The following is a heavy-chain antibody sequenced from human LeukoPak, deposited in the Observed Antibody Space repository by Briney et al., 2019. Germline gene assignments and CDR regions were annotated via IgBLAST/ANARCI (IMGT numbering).Heavy chain of an antibody. CDR3: ARALIVVVPAATDYFDY. Sequence: SETLSLTCTVSGGSISSSSYYWGWIRQPPGKGLEWIGSIYYSGSTYYNPSLKSRVTISVDTSKNQFSLKLSSVTAADTAVYYCARALIVVVPAATDYFDYWGQGTLVTVSS. CDR2: IYYSGST. J-gene: IGHJ4*02. D-gene: IGHD2-2*01. V-gene: IGHV4-39*01. CDR1: GGSISSSSYY.